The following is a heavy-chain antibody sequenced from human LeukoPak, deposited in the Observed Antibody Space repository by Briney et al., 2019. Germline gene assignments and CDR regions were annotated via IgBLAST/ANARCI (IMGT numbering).Heavy chain of an antibody. CDR2: INIDGSYT. CDR1: GFTFSNYW. D-gene: IGHD1-26*01. CDR3: ARDPPGGGY. J-gene: IGHJ4*02. Sequence: GGSLRLSCAASGFTFSNYWMHWVRQSPGKGPVWVARINIDGSYTSYADSVKGRFTISRDNSKNTVYLQMNSLRAEDTAVYYCARDPPGGGYWGQGTLVTVSS. V-gene: IGHV3-74*01.